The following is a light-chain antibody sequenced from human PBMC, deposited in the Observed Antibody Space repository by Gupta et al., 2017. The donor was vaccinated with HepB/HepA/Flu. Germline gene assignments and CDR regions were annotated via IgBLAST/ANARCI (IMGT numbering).Light chain of an antibody. CDR3: QQYKNWPYT. Sequence: EIVMPQSPATLSVSPGERATLSCRASQSVSSNVAWYQQKSGQSPRLLIYDASTRATDIPARFSGSGSGTEFTLTISSLESEDFAVYYCQQYKNWPYTFGQGTKLEIK. J-gene: IGKJ2*01. CDR2: DAS. CDR1: QSVSSN. V-gene: IGKV3-15*01.